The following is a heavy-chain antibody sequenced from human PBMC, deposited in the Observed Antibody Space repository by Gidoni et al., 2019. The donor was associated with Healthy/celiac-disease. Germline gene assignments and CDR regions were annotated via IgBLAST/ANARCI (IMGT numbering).Heavy chain of an antibody. J-gene: IGHJ4*02. V-gene: IGHV1-58*01. CDR1: GFTFTSSA. CDR3: AVYSSGYYSTEVDY. D-gene: IGHD3-22*01. Sequence: QMQLVQSGPEVKKPGTSVKVSCKASGFTFTSSAVQWVRQARGQRLEWIGWIVVGSGNTNYAQKFQERVTITRDMSTSTAYMELSSLRSEDTAVYYCAVYSSGYYSTEVDYWGQGTLVTVSS. CDR2: IVVGSGNT.